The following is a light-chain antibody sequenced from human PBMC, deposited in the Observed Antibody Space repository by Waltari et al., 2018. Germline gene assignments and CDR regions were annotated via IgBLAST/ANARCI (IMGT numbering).Light chain of an antibody. Sequence: DIQMTQSPSSLSASVGDRVTITCRASRDISNWLAWYQQKPGRAPKLVIFAASSLEGGVPSRFSGSGSGTDFTLTVSSLQPEYFATYYCQQANSFPYTFGQGTKLEI. CDR2: AAS. CDR3: QQANSFPYT. CDR1: RDISNW. J-gene: IGKJ2*01. V-gene: IGKV1-12*01.